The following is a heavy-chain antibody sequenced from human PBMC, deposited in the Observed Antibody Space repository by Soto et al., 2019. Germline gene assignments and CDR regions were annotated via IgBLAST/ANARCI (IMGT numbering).Heavy chain of an antibody. CDR2: VYSTGAT. CDR1: GDSIGSRSYY. Sequence: PSETLSLTCTVSGDSIGSRSYYWDWIRQSPGGGLEWIGHVYSTGATYYTPSLKSRVTMSIDTSKNQFSLIVTSVTAADTAIYYCASGGPFRPLGDWGQGALVTVSS. D-gene: IGHD6-6*01. J-gene: IGHJ4*02. CDR3: ASGGPFRPLGD. V-gene: IGHV4-39*01.